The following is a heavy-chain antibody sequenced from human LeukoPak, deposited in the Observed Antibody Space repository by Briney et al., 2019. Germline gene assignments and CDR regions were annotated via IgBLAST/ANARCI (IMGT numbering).Heavy chain of an antibody. D-gene: IGHD3-22*01. J-gene: IGHJ4*02. V-gene: IGHV3-30*04. CDR1: GFTFSSYA. Sequence: GGSLRLSCAASGFTFSSYAMHWVRQAPGKGLEWVAVISYDGSNKYYADSVKGRFTISRDNSKNTLYLQMNSLRAEDTAVYYCARDRYDAPWDYWGQGTLVTVSS. CDR3: ARDRYDAPWDY. CDR2: ISYDGSNK.